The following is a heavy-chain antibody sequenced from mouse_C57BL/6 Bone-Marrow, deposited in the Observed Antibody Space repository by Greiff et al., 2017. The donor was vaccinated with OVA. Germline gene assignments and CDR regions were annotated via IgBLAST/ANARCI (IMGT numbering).Heavy chain of an antibody. CDR2: ISYDGSN. V-gene: IGHV3-6*01. Sequence: EVQLQESGPGLVKPSQSLSLTCSVTGYSITSGYYWNWIRQFPGNKLEWMGYISYDGSNNYNPSLKNRISITRDTSKNQFFLKLNSVTTEDTATYYCARDYDYDWFAYWGQGTLVTVSA. D-gene: IGHD2-4*01. CDR3: ARDYDYDWFAY. J-gene: IGHJ3*01. CDR1: GYSITSGYY.